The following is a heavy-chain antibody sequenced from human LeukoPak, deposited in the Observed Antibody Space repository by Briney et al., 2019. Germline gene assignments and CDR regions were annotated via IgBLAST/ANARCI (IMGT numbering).Heavy chain of an antibody. V-gene: IGHV3-21*01. Sequence: PGGSLRLSCAASGLTFSSYSMNWVREAPGRGREWVSFIGSGSSYIYYADSVKGRFTISRDNAKNSLYLQMNSLRAEDTAVYYCARDLGMAGFDYWGQGTLVTVSS. CDR2: IGSGSSYI. CDR1: GLTFSSYS. D-gene: IGHD5-24*01. CDR3: ARDLGMAGFDY. J-gene: IGHJ4*02.